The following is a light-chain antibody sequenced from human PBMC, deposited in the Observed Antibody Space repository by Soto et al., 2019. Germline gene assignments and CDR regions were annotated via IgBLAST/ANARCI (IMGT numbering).Light chain of an antibody. CDR2: GVS. CDR1: TSDVSIYNY. Sequence: ALTQAASVSGSPGQSITISCTGTTSDVSIYNYVSWYQQHPGKAPKLMIYGVSNRPSGVSNRFSGAKSGHTASLTISGLQVEDEADYYCCSYTSSTNYVFGPGTKVTVL. CDR3: CSYTSSTNYV. V-gene: IGLV2-14*01. J-gene: IGLJ1*01.